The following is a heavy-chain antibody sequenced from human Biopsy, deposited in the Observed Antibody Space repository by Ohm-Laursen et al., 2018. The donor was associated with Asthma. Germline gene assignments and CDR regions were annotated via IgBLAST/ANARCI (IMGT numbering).Heavy chain of an antibody. J-gene: IGHJ3*02. D-gene: IGHD3-22*01. V-gene: IGHV3-30*03. Sequence: SLRLSCTASGFVFSQCGMHWVRQGPGKGLEWVALVSSDGHNKYYEDSVKGRFTISRDNSRKRLYLQIIRLTVEDSAVYFCARQSGQDYGDSSGFDIWGQGTKVAVSS. CDR2: VSSDGHNK. CDR1: GFVFSQCG. CDR3: ARQSGQDYGDSSGFDI.